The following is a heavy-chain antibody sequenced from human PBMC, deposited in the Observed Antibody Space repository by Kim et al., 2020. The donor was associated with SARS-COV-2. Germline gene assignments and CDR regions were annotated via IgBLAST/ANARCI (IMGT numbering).Heavy chain of an antibody. Sequence: VNGRCTISRDKAKNSLSLQMNRLRAEDTAVYYCARDKIGYSYGRGYYFDYWGQGTLVTVSS. D-gene: IGHD5-18*01. V-gene: IGHV3-21*01. CDR3: ARDKIGYSYGRGYYFDY. J-gene: IGHJ4*02.